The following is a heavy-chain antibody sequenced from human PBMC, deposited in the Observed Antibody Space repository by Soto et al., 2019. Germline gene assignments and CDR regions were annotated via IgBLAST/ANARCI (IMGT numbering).Heavy chain of an antibody. Sequence: PSETLSLTCAVYGGSFSGYYWSWIRQPPGKGLEWIGEINHSGSTNYNPSLKSLVTISVDTSKNQFSLKLSSVTAADTAVYYCARGPHYMIVANSKIPSFGYWGQGTLVTVSS. CDR3: ARGPHYMIVANSKIPSFGY. CDR2: INHSGST. D-gene: IGHD3-22*01. V-gene: IGHV4-34*01. J-gene: IGHJ4*02. CDR1: GGSFSGYY.